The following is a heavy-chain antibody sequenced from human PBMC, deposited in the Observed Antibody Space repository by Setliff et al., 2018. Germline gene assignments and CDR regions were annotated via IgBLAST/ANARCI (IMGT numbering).Heavy chain of an antibody. V-gene: IGHV4-38-2*02. J-gene: IGHJ6*03. CDR3: ARDNRARHYMDV. D-gene: IGHD3-10*01. CDR2: ILFSGDT. Sequence: SETLSLTCSVYGESFSNNYWVWIRQSPGKGLEWIGRILFSGDTYYNPSLNSRVTISADTSKNQFSLNLSSVTAADTAVYYCARDNRARHYMDVWGKGTTVTVSS. CDR1: GESFSNNY.